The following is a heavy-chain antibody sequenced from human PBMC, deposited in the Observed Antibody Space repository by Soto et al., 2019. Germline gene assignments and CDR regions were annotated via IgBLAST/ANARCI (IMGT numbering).Heavy chain of an antibody. V-gene: IGHV4-30-2*01. Sequence: QLQLQESGSGLVKPSQTLSLTCAVSGGSISSGGYSWSWIRQPPGKGLEWIGYIYHSGSTYYNPSLKSXXTXSXXGSKNQFSLKLSSVTAADTAVYYCARGDVAAALDYWGQGTLVTVSS. J-gene: IGHJ4*02. D-gene: IGHD6-13*01. CDR2: IYHSGST. CDR3: ARGDVAAALDY. CDR1: GGSISSGGYS.